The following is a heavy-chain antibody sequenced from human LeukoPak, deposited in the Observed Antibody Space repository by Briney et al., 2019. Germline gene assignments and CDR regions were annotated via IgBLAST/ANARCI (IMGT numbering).Heavy chain of an antibody. J-gene: IGHJ4*02. CDR2: MNPNSSDT. D-gene: IGHD4-11*01. CDR1: GYTFTSYD. V-gene: IGHV1-8*01. Sequence: ASVKVSCKASGYTFTSYDINWVRQATGQGPEWMGWMNPNSSDTGYVQKSQGRVTMTRNTSISTAYMELSSLRSEDTAVYYCARASLVDYPTLDYWGQGTLVTVSS. CDR3: ARASLVDYPTLDY.